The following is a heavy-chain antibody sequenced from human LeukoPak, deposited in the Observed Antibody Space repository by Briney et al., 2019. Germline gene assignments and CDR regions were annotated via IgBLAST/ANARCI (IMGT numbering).Heavy chain of an antibody. CDR3: ARAQTTLLLDY. D-gene: IGHD4-11*01. CDR2: ISAHNGNT. CDR1: GYIFTSYG. J-gene: IGHJ4*02. V-gene: IGHV1-18*01. Sequence: GASVKVSCKASGYIFTSYGIIWVRQAPGQGLQWMGWISAHNGNTNYAQKLQGRVTMTTDTSTSTVYMELRSLRSDDTAVYYCARAQTTLLLDYWGQGNLVTVSS.